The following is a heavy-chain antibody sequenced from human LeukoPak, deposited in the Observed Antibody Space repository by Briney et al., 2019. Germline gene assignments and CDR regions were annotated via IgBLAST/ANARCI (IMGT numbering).Heavy chain of an antibody. Sequence: PGGSLRLSCAASGFTFSSYSMNWVRQAPGKGPEWVSSISSSSSYIYYADSVKGRFTISRDNAKNSLYLQMNSLRAEDTAVYYCASLSLRYFDWPLDYWGQGTLVTVSS. J-gene: IGHJ4*02. CDR2: ISSSSSYI. CDR1: GFTFSSYS. D-gene: IGHD3-9*01. V-gene: IGHV3-21*01. CDR3: ASLSLRYFDWPLDY.